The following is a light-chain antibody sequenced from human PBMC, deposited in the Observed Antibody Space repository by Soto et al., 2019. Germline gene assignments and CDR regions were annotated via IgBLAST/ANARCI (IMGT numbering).Light chain of an antibody. V-gene: IGKV3-20*01. CDR2: GAS. J-gene: IGKJ1*01. Sequence: HSPGALSLSRGERATLSCRASQSVSSSYLAWYQQKPGQAPRLLIYGASSRATGIPDRFSGSGSGTDFTLTISRLEPEDFAVYYCQQYGSSPRTFGHGTKVDIK. CDR3: QQYGSSPRT. CDR1: QSVSSSY.